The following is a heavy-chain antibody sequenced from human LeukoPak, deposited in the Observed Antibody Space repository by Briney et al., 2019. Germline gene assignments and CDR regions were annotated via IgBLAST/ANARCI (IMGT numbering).Heavy chain of an antibody. J-gene: IGHJ4*02. Sequence: PSETLSLTCTVSGGSISSYYWSWIRQPPGKGLEWIGYAYYSGSINYSPSLNSRLTISVDTSKDQFSLKLSSVAAADTAVYYCARNYLTYFDYWGQGTLVTVSS. V-gene: IGHV4-59*08. CDR3: ARNYLTYFDY. D-gene: IGHD5-24*01. CDR1: GGSISSYY. CDR2: AYYSGSI.